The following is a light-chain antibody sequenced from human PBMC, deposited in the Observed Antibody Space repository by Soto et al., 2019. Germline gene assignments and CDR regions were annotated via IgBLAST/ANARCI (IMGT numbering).Light chain of an antibody. V-gene: IGKV3-15*01. CDR3: QQYDNWRT. Sequence: IGMTQSPAPLSVSPGERATLSCRASQSVGNNLAWYQQKPGQAPRLLIHASSTRATGVPARFSGSGSGTEFTLTISSLQSEDFAVYYCQQYDNWRTFGQGTKVDI. CDR1: QSVGNN. CDR2: ASS. J-gene: IGKJ1*01.